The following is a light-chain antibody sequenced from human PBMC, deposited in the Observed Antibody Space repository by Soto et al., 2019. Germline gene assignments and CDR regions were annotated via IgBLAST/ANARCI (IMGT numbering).Light chain of an antibody. CDR2: GAS. Sequence: DIVLTQSPGTLSLSPGERATLSCRASQSVSNNYLARYQQKPGQAPRLLIYGASSRATGIPDRFSGSGSGTDFTLTISRLEPEDFAVYFCQQYSSSPRTFGQGAKLEIK. CDR3: QQYSSSPRT. CDR1: QSVSNNY. V-gene: IGKV3-20*01. J-gene: IGKJ2*01.